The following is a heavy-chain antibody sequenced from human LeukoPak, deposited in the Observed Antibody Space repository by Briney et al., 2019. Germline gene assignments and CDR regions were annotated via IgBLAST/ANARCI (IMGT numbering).Heavy chain of an antibody. J-gene: IGHJ4*02. V-gene: IGHV4-38-2*02. Sequence: PSETLSLTCTVSGYSITSGYYWGWIRQPPGKGLEWIGSIYHSGNTNYNPSLKSRVTISVDTSKNQFSLKLSSVTAADTAVYYCARVGSGNFDYWGQGTLVTVSS. CDR1: GYSITSGYY. CDR2: IYHSGNT. D-gene: IGHD2-15*01. CDR3: ARVGSGNFDY.